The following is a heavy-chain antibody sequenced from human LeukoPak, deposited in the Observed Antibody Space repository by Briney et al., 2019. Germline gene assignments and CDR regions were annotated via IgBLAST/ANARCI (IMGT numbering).Heavy chain of an antibody. Sequence: GGSLRLSCAASGFTFSSYEMNWVRQAPGKGLGWVSYISSSGTTIYYADSVKGRFTISRDNAKNSLYLQMNSLRAEDTAVYYCARDRTLYHWGQGTLVTVYS. CDR3: ARDRTLYH. CDR1: GFTFSSYE. J-gene: IGHJ4*02. V-gene: IGHV3-48*03. CDR2: ISSSGTTI. D-gene: IGHD2-2*01.